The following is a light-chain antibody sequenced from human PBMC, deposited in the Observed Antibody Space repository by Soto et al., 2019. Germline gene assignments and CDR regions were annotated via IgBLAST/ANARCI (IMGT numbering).Light chain of an antibody. CDR3: QQYNSWT. V-gene: IGKV1-5*03. CDR2: RAS. J-gene: IGKJ1*01. Sequence: DIEMTQSPSTLSASVGDRVTITCRASPSISSWLAWYQQKAGKAPKLLIYRASSLESGVPSRFNGRGSGTEFTLTITSLQPDDFATYYCQQYNSWTFGQGTKVEIK. CDR1: PSISSW.